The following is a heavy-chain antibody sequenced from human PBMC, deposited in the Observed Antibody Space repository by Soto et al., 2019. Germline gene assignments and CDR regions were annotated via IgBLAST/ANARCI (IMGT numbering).Heavy chain of an antibody. CDR2: IIPSLGIA. CDR3: AREQYGGDPMI. CDR1: GGTFSSYT. J-gene: IGHJ4*02. Sequence: QVQLVQSGAEVKKPGSSVKVSCKASGGTFSSYTISWVRQSPGQGLEWMGRIIPSLGIANYAQKFQGRVTTTADKTTSTAYMELSSLRSEDTAVYYCAREQYGGDPMIWGQGTLVTVSS. V-gene: IGHV1-69*08. D-gene: IGHD2-21*02.